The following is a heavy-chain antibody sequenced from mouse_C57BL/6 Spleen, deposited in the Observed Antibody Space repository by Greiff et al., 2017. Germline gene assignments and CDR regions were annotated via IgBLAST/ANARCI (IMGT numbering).Heavy chain of an antibody. CDR1: GYTFTSYW. CDR3: ARGYDYDPPWFAY. CDR2: IHPNSGST. V-gene: IGHV1-64*01. D-gene: IGHD2-4*01. Sequence: LQQPGAELVKPGASVKLSCKASGYTFTSYWMHWVKQRPGQGLEWIGMIHPNSGSTNYNEKFKSKATLTVDKSSSTAYMQLSSLTSEDSAVYYCARGYDYDPPWFAYWGQGTLVTVSA. J-gene: IGHJ3*01.